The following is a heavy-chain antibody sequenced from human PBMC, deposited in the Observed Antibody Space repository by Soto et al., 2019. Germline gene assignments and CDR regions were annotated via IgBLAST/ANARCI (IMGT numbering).Heavy chain of an antibody. V-gene: IGHV2-5*02. CDR2: IYWDDDK. CDR3: AHTMAPRIFDY. Sequence: QITLKEAGPTLVKPTQTLTLTCSFSGFSLITSGVGVGWIRQPPGKALGWLALIYWDDDKGYSTSLKSRLTITKDTYRNQVVLTMTNMDPADTATYSCAHTMAPRIFDYWGQGTLVTVSS. CDR1: GFSLITSGVG. J-gene: IGHJ4*02.